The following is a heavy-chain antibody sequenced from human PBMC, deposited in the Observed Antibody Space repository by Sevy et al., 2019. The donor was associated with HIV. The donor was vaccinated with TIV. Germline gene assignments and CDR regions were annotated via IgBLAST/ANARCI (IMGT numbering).Heavy chain of an antibody. V-gene: IGHV3-23*01. CDR1: GFTFSSYA. J-gene: IGHJ5*02. Sequence: GGSLRLSCVASGFTFSSYAMSWVRHAPGKGLEWVSVISGSGGSTYYADSVKGRFSISRDNSKNTLYLQMNSLRAEDTAVYYCASANSGSYSWFDPWGQGTLVTVSS. CDR3: ASANSGSYSWFDP. CDR2: ISGSGGST. D-gene: IGHD1-26*01.